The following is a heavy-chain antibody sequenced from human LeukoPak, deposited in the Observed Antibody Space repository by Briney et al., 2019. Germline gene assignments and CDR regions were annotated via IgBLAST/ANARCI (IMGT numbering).Heavy chain of an antibody. J-gene: IGHJ3*02. CDR1: GGSFSGYY. D-gene: IGHD2-15*01. CDR3: AGEGVAAHDAFDI. Sequence: PSETLSLTCAVYGGSFSGYYWSWIRQPPGKGLEWIGEINHSGSTNYNPSLKSRVTISVDTSKNQFSLKLSSVTAADTAVYYCAGEGVAAHDAFDIWGQGTMVTVSS. V-gene: IGHV4-34*01. CDR2: INHSGST.